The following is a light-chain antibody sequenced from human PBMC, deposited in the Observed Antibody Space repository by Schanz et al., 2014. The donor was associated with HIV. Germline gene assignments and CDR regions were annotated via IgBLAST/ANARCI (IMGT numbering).Light chain of an antibody. V-gene: IGKV3-20*01. CDR3: QQYGSSPRT. CDR2: DAS. J-gene: IGKJ1*01. CDR1: QSVNTNY. Sequence: EIVLTQSPGTLSLSPGERATLSCRASQSVNTNYLPWYQQSPGQAPRLLIYDASSRATGIPDRFSGSGSGTDFTLTISRLEPEDFAVYYCQQYGSSPRTFGQGTKVEIK.